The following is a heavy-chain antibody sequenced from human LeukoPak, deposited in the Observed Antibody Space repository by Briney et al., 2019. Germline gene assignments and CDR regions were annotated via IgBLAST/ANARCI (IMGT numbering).Heavy chain of an antibody. J-gene: IGHJ3*02. V-gene: IGHV3-23*01. CDR3: AKDLLDCSSTSCYRRVGAFDI. Sequence: GGSLRLSCAASGFTFSSYWMHWVRQAPGKGLEWVSAISGSGGSTYYADSVKGRFTISRDNSKNTLYLQMNSLRAEDTAVYYCAKDLLDCSSTSCYRRVGAFDIWGQGTMVTVSS. CDR2: ISGSGGST. CDR1: GFTFSSYW. D-gene: IGHD2-2*01.